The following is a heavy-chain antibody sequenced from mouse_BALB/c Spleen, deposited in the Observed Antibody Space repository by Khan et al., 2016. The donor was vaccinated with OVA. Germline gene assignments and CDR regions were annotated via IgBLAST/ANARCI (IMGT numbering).Heavy chain of an antibody. CDR1: GDSITSGY. D-gene: IGHD6-1*01. Sequence: DVQLQESGPSLVKPSQTLSLTCSVTGDSITSGYWNWIRKFPGNKLEYMGYISYSGSTYYNPSLKSRISITRDTPKNQYYLQLNSVTTEDTATYYCARYGGNYLYYFDYWGQGTSLTVSS. CDR2: ISYSGST. V-gene: IGHV3-8*02. CDR3: ARYGGNYLYYFDY. J-gene: IGHJ2*02.